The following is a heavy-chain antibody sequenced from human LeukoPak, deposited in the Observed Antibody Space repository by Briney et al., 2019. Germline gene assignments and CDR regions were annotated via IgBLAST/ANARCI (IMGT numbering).Heavy chain of an antibody. CDR3: ARVGAVTTRGWNYFDY. D-gene: IGHD4-17*01. CDR1: GGSISSYY. CDR2: IYSSGST. J-gene: IGHJ4*02. V-gene: IGHV4-59*12. Sequence: SETLSLTCTVSGGSISSYYWSWIRQPPGKGLEWIGFIYSSGSTNYNPSLKSRVTLSVDTSKNQFSLNLSSVTAADTAVYYCARVGAVTTRGWNYFDYWGQGTLVTVSS.